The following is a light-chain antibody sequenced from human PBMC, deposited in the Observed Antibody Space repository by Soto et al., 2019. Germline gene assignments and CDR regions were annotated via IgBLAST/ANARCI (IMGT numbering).Light chain of an antibody. Sequence: DIQMTQSPSSLSASVGDRVTITCRASQSISSYLNWYQQKPGKAPKLLIYAASSLQSGVPSRFSGSGSGTDFTLAISSLQPEDFATYYCQQSYSTPQLWTFGQGTKVEI. CDR2: AAS. J-gene: IGKJ1*01. CDR3: QQSYSTPQLWT. V-gene: IGKV1-39*01. CDR1: QSISSY.